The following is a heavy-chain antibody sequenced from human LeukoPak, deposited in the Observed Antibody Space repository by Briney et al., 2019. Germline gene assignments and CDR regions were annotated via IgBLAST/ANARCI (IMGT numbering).Heavy chain of an antibody. CDR1: GYTFTGYY. CDR3: ARARIAVAGYIDY. D-gene: IGHD6-19*01. V-gene: IGHV1-2*02. J-gene: IGHJ4*02. Sequence: ASVKVSCKASGYTFTGYYMHWVRQAPGQGLEWMGWINPNSGGTNYAQKFQGRVTMTRDTSISTAYMELSRLRSDDTAVYYCARARIAVAGYIDYWGQGRLVTVSS. CDR2: INPNSGGT.